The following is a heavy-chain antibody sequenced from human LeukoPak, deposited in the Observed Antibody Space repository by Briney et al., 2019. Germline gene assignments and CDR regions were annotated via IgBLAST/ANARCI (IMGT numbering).Heavy chain of an antibody. J-gene: IGHJ4*02. CDR1: GYTFTGYY. CDR2: INPNSGGT. D-gene: IGHD5-12*01. CDR3: ARVNMWGTIVAGLDY. V-gene: IGHV1-2*02. Sequence: ASVKVSCKASGYTFTGYYMHWVRQAPGQELEWMGWINPNSGGTNYAQKFQGRVTMTRDTSISTAYMELSRLRSDDTAVYYCARVNMWGTIVAGLDYWGQGTLVTVSS.